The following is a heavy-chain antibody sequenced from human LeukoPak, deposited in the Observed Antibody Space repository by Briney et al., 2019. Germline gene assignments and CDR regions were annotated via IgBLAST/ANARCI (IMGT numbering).Heavy chain of an antibody. J-gene: IGHJ4*02. V-gene: IGHV1-2*02. CDR2: FNANSGDT. Sequence: ASVKVSCKTSGYTFTGYHVHWVRQAPGQGLEWMGWFNANSGDTKYAQKFQGRVTMTRDTSIGTDYMELTSLISDGTAIYYCARDPYDGNYYFDYWGQGTLVTVAP. CDR1: GYTFTGYH. CDR3: ARDPYDGNYYFDY. D-gene: IGHD3-3*01.